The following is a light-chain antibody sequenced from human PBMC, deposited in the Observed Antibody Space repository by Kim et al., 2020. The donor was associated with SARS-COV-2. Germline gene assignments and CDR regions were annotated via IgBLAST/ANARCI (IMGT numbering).Light chain of an antibody. Sequence: VSPGERATRSFRASQAVSRSQLAWSQQKPSQPTRLLIYGASSSANGIPDRFSGSGSESDFTLTISRLEPEDFAVYYCQQYGNSRTFGQGTKVDIK. CDR3: QQYGNSRT. J-gene: IGKJ1*01. V-gene: IGKV3-20*01. CDR1: QAVSRSQ. CDR2: GAS.